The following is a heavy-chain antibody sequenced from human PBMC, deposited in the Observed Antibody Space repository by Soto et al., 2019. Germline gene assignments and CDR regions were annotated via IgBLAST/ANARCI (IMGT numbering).Heavy chain of an antibody. CDR2: ISSSSSYI. D-gene: IGHD3-10*01. Sequence: GGSLRLSCAASGFTFSSYSMNWVRQAPGKGLEWVSSISSSSSYIYYADSVKGRFTISRDNAKNSLYLQMNSLRAEDTAVYYCARDQSDSPMVRGVISSYYYYYMDVWGKGTTVTVSS. CDR3: ARDQSDSPMVRGVISSYYYYYMDV. J-gene: IGHJ6*03. V-gene: IGHV3-21*01. CDR1: GFTFSSYS.